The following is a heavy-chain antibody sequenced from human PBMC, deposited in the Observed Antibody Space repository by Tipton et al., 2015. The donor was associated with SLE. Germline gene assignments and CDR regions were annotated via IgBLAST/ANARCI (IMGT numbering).Heavy chain of an antibody. Sequence: LRLSCSVSGVSISSHWWGWIRQPPGKGLEWIGHIYYGGTIYYNPSLKSRVTMSIDTSKNQFSLKLSSVTDVDTAVYYCARDSLNWGTYYHGIDVWGQGTTVTVSS. J-gene: IGHJ6*02. V-gene: IGHV4-28*03. CDR2: IYYGGTI. D-gene: IGHD7-27*01. CDR3: ARDSLNWGTYYHGIDV. CDR1: GVSISSHW.